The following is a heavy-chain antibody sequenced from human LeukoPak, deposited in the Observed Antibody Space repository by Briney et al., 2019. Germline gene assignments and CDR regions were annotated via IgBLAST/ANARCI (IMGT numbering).Heavy chain of an antibody. J-gene: IGHJ1*01. Sequence: LSGGSLRLSCAVSGFAFSTYWMNWVRQAPGKGLEWVSGISPSGGITYYTDSVRGRFTISRDNSKNTVSLQMNSLRGEDTAVYYCAKDDDWGRFKDWGQGTLVTVSS. V-gene: IGHV3-23*01. D-gene: IGHD3-16*01. CDR1: GFAFSTYW. CDR3: AKDDDWGRFKD. CDR2: ISPSGGIT.